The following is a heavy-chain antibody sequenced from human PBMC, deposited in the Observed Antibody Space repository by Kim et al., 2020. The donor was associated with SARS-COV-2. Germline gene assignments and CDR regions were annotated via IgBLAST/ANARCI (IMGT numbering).Heavy chain of an antibody. CDR1: GYTFSNFD. D-gene: IGHD3-16*01. Sequence: ASVKVSCKASGYTFSNFDITWVRQVTGQGLEWMGWVNPKSGNTGYAEKFQGRVTMTRDTSISTAYMELSSLTTEDTALYYCTRERAGTPYYDWFDPWGQGTLVTVSS. V-gene: IGHV1-8*01. J-gene: IGHJ5*02. CDR2: VNPKSGNT. CDR3: TRERAGTPYYDWFDP.